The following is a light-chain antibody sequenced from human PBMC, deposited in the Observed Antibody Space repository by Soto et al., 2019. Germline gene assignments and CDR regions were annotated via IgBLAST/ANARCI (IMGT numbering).Light chain of an antibody. J-gene: IGKJ5*01. Sequence: EIVLTQSPGTLSLSPGERVTLSCRASQSLSGNYLAWYQQKPGQAPRFLIYGSSNRATGIPDRFSGGGSGTDFALTINRLEPEDFAVYYCQQYGHPPITFGQGTRLEIK. CDR1: QSLSGNY. CDR3: QQYGHPPIT. V-gene: IGKV3-20*01. CDR2: GSS.